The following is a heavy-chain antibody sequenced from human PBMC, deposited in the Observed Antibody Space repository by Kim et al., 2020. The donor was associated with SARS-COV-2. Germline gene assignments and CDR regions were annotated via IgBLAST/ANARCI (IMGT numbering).Heavy chain of an antibody. CDR2: IDNGGRYI. Sequence: GGSLRLSCAASGFTFSSYDMNWVRQAPGKGLEWISYIDNGGRYIHYVDSVKGRFTISRDNAKNSLYLQMNSLRAEDTAIYYCAREREDAFDIWGQGTMVTVSS. CDR1: GFTFSSYD. CDR3: AREREDAFDI. V-gene: IGHV3-48*03. J-gene: IGHJ3*02.